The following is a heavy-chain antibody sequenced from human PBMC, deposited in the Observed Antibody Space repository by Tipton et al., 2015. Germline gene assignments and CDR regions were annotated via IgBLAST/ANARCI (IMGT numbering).Heavy chain of an antibody. V-gene: IGHV5-51*03. CDR1: GFNFPNFW. D-gene: IGHD4-23*01. J-gene: IGHJ4*02. CDR2: IFPADSDT. CDR3: TRRGGDF. Sequence: QSGAEVKKPGESLTISCSTPGFNFPNFWIAWVRQRPGKGLEWMGMIFPADSDTTYSPSFQGHVTISADKSTSPAYLHLTNLQASDTAIYYCTRRGGDFWGQGTLVSVST.